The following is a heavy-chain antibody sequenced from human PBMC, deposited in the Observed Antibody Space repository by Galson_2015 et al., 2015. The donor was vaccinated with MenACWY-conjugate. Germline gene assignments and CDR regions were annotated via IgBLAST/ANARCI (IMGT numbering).Heavy chain of an antibody. J-gene: IGHJ3*01. CDR2: IDPSNSNT. Sequence: KVSCKASGYTFNSYTINWVRQMPGKGLEWMARIDPSNSNTDYSPSFQGHVTISADKSITTAFLQWSNVKASDTAMYYCARQGSGYLDKLDVWGQGTMVTVSS. CDR3: ARQGSGYLDKLDV. D-gene: IGHD3-22*01. V-gene: IGHV5-10-1*01. CDR1: GYTFNSYT.